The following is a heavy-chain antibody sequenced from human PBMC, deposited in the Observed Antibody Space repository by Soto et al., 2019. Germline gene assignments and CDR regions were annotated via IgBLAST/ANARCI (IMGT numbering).Heavy chain of an antibody. D-gene: IGHD2-21*01. CDR1: GFTFSSYA. Sequence: GGTLRLSGAASGFTFSSYAMTWVRQAPGKGREWVSGISGSGHGRYYADSVKGRFTLTRDTSKTTLYLQMNSLRSEYTALYHSPTRLASCSSASYQYFECWGQGALVAVSS. J-gene: IGHJ4*02. CDR3: PTRLASCSSASYQYFEC. V-gene: IGHV3-23*01. CDR2: ISGSGHGR.